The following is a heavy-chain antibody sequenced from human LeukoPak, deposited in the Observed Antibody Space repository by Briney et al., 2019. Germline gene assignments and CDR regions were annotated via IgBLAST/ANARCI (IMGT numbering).Heavy chain of an antibody. D-gene: IGHD1-14*01. CDR2: IIPIFGTA. CDR3: ASGQDPLGTYYYYYMDV. CDR1: GGTFSSYA. J-gene: IGHJ6*03. V-gene: IGHV1-69*06. Sequence: SVKVSRKASGGTFSSYAISWVRQAPGQGLEWMGGIIPIFGTANYAQKFQGRVTITADKSTSTAYMELSSLRSEDTAVYYCASGQDPLGTYYYYYMDVWGKGTTVTVSS.